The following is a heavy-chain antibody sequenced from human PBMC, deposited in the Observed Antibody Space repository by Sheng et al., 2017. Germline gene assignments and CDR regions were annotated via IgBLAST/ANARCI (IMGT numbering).Heavy chain of an antibody. D-gene: IGHD3-22*01. CDR3: ARVMCYYDSSGCSAFDI. V-gene: IGHV1-69*05. J-gene: IGHJ3*02. Sequence: QVQLVQSGAEVKKPGSSVKVSCKASGGTFSSYAISWVRQAPGQGLEWMGGIIPIFGTANYAQKFQGRVTITTDESTSTAYMELSSLRSEDTAVYYCARVMCYYDSSGCSAFDIWGQGTMVTVSS. CDR2: IIPIFGTA. CDR1: GGTFSSYA.